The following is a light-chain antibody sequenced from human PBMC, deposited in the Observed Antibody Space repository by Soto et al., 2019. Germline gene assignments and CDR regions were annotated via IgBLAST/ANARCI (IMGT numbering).Light chain of an antibody. V-gene: IGKV3-20*01. CDR1: QSVSSNY. CDR3: QQYGSALYT. Sequence: EIVLTQSPGTLSLSPGERATLSCRASQSVSSNYLAWYQQKPGQAPRLLISGASSRATGIPDRFSGSGSGTDFTLTISRLEPEDFAVYYCQQYGSALYTFGQGTKLEIK. J-gene: IGKJ2*01. CDR2: GAS.